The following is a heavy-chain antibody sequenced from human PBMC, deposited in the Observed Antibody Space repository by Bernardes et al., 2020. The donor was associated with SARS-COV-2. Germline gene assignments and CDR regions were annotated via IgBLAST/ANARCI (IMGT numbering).Heavy chain of an antibody. V-gene: IGHV3-74*01. CDR1: GFTLSMYW. CDR3: ARDSSVEFDY. J-gene: IGHJ4*02. CDR2: INSDGSGT. Sequence: GGSLRLSCAASGFTLSMYWMHWVRQVPGKGLVWVSHINSDGSGTSYADSMKGRFTISRDNAKNTLYLQMHSLRAEDSAVYFCARDSSVEFDYWGRGTLVTVSS.